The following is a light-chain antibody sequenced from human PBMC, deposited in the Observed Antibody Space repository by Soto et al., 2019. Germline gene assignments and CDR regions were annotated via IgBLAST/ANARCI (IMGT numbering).Light chain of an antibody. CDR2: GAS. CDR1: QSVSSSY. J-gene: IGKJ1*01. V-gene: IGKV3-20*01. Sequence: EIVLTQSPGTLSLSPGERATLSCRASQSVSSSYLAWYQQKPGQAPRLLIYGASSRATGIPDRFSGSGSGTDFTLTISRLEPEDFAVYYFQQYGSSLSWTFGQGTKEEIK. CDR3: QQYGSSLSWT.